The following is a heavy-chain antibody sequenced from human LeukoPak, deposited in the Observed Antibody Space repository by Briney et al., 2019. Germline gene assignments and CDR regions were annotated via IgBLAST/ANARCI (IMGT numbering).Heavy chain of an antibody. J-gene: IGHJ4*02. Sequence: PGGSLRLSCVASGFTFSDRYMTWIRQAPGKGLEWVARISDDSTYTNYADSVKGRFSISRDNAKKSLYLQMDSLRAEGTAVYYCARLVDTLMAAFDYWGQGALVTVSS. V-gene: IGHV3-11*06. CDR1: GFTFSDRY. CDR2: ISDDSTYT. CDR3: ARLVDTLMAAFDY. D-gene: IGHD5-18*01.